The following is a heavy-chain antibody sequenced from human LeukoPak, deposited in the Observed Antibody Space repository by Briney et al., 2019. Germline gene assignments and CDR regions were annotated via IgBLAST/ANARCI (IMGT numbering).Heavy chain of an antibody. Sequence: SETLSLTCTVSGGSISSSSYYWGWIRQPPGKGLEWIGYIYYSGSTNYNPSLKSRVTISVDTSKNQFSLKLSSVTAADTAVYYCAKLHDYAHDNWFDPWGQGTLVTVSS. CDR1: GGSISSSSYY. CDR3: AKLHDYAHDNWFDP. CDR2: IYYSGST. D-gene: IGHD4-17*01. V-gene: IGHV4-61*05. J-gene: IGHJ5*02.